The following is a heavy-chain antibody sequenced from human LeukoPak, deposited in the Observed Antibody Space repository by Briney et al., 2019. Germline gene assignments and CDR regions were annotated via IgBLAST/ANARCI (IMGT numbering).Heavy chain of an antibody. CDR2: LSGSGGFT. CDR3: ARGSVVVAAADNWFDP. CDR1: GFTFRTYG. Sequence: SGGSLRLSCAASGFTFRTYGMNWVRQAPGKGLEWVSTLSGSGGFTYYADSLKGRFTISRDNARNSLYLQMNSLRAEDTAVYYCARGSVVVAAADNWFDPWGQGTLVTVSS. D-gene: IGHD2-15*01. J-gene: IGHJ5*02. V-gene: IGHV3-21*01.